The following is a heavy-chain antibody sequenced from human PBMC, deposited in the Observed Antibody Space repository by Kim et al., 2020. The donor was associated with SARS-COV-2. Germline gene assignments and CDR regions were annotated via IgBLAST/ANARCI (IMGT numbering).Heavy chain of an antibody. Sequence: EGSNKYYADSVKGRFTISRENSKNTLYLQMNSLRAEDTAVYYCARKVRMDVWGQGTTVTVSS. V-gene: IGHV3-33*01. CDR3: ARKVRMDV. CDR2: EGSNK. J-gene: IGHJ6*02.